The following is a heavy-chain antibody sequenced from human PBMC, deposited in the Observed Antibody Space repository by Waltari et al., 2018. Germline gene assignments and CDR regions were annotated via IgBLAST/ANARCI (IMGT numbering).Heavy chain of an antibody. Sequence: QLVESGGGSIQPGGSLKLSCAVSGFSVAGNTMSWVRQAPGKGLEWVSVIYSAGSTYHSDALQGRFTMSRDTSTNELFLHMSSLTAEDTAVYYCARRFIGDYGGYFDFWGQGTLVTVSS. V-gene: IGHV3-53*01. CDR1: GFSVAGNT. J-gene: IGHJ4*02. CDR3: ARRFIGDYGGYFDF. CDR2: IYSAGST. D-gene: IGHD4-17*01.